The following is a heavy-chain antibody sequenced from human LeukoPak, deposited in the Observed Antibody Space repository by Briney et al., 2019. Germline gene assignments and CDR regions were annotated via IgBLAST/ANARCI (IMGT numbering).Heavy chain of an antibody. D-gene: IGHD3-22*01. CDR1: GFSIDDGG. CDR2: INCNGGST. J-gene: IGHJ6*03. V-gene: IGHV3-20*04. Sequence: PGGSLSLSCAASGFSIDDGGMSGGRQAPGKGLGWGIGINCNGGSTGYADSVKGRFTISCDNAKISLYLHMNCLAAEDTALYYWARAVPPAGYYDSSDYPTGCYYHYYMDVWGKGTTVTVSS. CDR3: ARAVPPAGYYDSSDYPTGCYYHYYMDV.